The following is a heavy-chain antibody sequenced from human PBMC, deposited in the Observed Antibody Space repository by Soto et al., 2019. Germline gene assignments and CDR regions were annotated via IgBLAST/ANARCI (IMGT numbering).Heavy chain of an antibody. J-gene: IGHJ4*01. CDR1: GYTFTNSY. Sequence: QVQLVQSGAEVKKPGASVKVSCKASGYTFTNSYMHWVRQAPGQGLEWMGLINTGSGDTTYAQKFRGRLTMTRDTSTSTVFMELNSLTSEDTAVYYCARDPVVGTTTRSHLDFWGHGTLVTVSS. CDR2: INTGSGDT. D-gene: IGHD1-26*01. V-gene: IGHV1-46*01. CDR3: ARDPVVGTTTRSHLDF.